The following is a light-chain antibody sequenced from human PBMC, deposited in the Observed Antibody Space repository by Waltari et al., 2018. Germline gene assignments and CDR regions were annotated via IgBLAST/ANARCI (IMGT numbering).Light chain of an antibody. V-gene: IGKV4-1*01. CDR2: WAS. CDR1: QTILDTYDKNY. Sequence: DIVMTQSPDSLAVSLGERVTINCRSSQTILDTYDKNYLAWHQQKPGQSPRLLIYWASTREFGVPDRFSGSESGTDFTLTISGLQAEDVAVYYCQQYFNTPITFGGGTKVEIK. J-gene: IGKJ4*01. CDR3: QQYFNTPIT.